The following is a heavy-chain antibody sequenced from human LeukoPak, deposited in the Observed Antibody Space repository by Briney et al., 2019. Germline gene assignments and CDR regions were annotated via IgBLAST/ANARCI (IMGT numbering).Heavy chain of an antibody. CDR3: AKDFGSIAAAVYYFDY. CDR1: GFTFSSYA. D-gene: IGHD6-13*01. J-gene: IGHJ4*02. CDR2: ISGGGST. Sequence: GGSLRLSCAASGFTFSSYAMSWVRQAPGKGLEWVSAISGGGSTYYADSVKGRFTISRDNSKNTLYLQMNSLRAEDTAVYYCAKDFGSIAAAVYYFDYWGQGTLVTVSS. V-gene: IGHV3-23*01.